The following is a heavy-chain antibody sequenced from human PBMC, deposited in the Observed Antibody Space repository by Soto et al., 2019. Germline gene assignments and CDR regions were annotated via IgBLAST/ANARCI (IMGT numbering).Heavy chain of an antibody. J-gene: IGHJ2*01. CDR2: ISWNGDSI. Sequence: EVKLVESGGGLVQPGRSLRLSCAASGFTFDDYAMHWVRQAPGKGLEWVSGISWNGDSIGYADSVKGRFTVSRDNARNSLYLQMNSLRADDTALYYCAKDGTGSPQWYFDLWGRGTLVTVTS. V-gene: IGHV3-9*01. CDR1: GFTFDDYA. CDR3: AKDGTGSPQWYFDL. D-gene: IGHD1-26*01.